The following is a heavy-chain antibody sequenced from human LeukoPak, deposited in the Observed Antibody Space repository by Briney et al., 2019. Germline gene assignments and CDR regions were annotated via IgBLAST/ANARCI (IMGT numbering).Heavy chain of an antibody. CDR2: INHRGST. CDR1: GGSFSGYY. J-gene: IGHJ4*02. D-gene: IGHD2-15*01. CDR3: ASGGWYRGY. Sequence: SETLSLTCAVHGGSFSGYYWTWIRQTPGKGLEWIGEINHRGSTNYNPSLESRVTISVDTSKNHFSLDLTSVTVADTAVYYCASGGWYRGYWGQGTLVTVSS. V-gene: IGHV4-34*01.